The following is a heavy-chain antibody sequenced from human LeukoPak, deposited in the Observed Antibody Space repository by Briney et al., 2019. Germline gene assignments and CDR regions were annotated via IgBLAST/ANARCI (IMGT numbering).Heavy chain of an antibody. V-gene: IGHV1-69*13. CDR1: GGTFSSYA. D-gene: IGHD4-23*01. Sequence: SVKVSCTASGGTFSSYAISWVRQAPGQGLEWMGGIIPIFGTANYAQKFQGRVTITADESTSTAYMELSSLRSEDTAVYYCARGTALSRHVTVVTRFDYWGQGTLVTVSS. CDR2: IIPIFGTA. CDR3: ARGTALSRHVTVVTRFDY. J-gene: IGHJ4*02.